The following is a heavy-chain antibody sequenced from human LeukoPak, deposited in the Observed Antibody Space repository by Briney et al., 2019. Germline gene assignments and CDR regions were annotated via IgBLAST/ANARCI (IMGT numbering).Heavy chain of an antibody. J-gene: IGHJ4*02. D-gene: IGHD6-13*01. CDR3: ARGRGAADGDY. V-gene: IGHV4-30-4*01. Sequence: PSETLSLTCTVSGGSISSGDYYWSWIRQPPGKGREWIVYIYYSGITYYNPSLKSRVTISVYTSKNQFSLKLSSVTAADTAVYYCARGRGAADGDYWGQGTLVTVSS. CDR2: IYYSGIT. CDR1: GGSISSGDYY.